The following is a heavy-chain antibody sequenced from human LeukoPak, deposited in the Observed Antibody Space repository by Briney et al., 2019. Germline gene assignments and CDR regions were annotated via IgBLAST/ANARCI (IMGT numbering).Heavy chain of an antibody. CDR3: ATWVTYSQYVQH. J-gene: IGHJ1*01. D-gene: IGHD3-3*02. Sequence: GGSLRLSCAASGFTFSSYWMSWVCQAPGKGLEWVANIKQDGSEKYYVDSVKGRFTISRDNAKNSLYLQMNSLRAEDTAVYYCATWVTYSQYVQHWGQGTLVTVSS. V-gene: IGHV3-7*01. CDR2: IKQDGSEK. CDR1: GFTFSSYW.